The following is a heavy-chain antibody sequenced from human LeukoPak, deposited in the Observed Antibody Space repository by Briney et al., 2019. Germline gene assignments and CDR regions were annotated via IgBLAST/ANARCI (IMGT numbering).Heavy chain of an antibody. V-gene: IGHV4-59*01. D-gene: IGHD3-9*01. CDR3: ARRKETGYVYFDH. Sequence: PSETLSLTCTVSGVSISYYYWSWVRQPPGKGLEWIGYIYHTGSAIYNPSLESRVTMSVDTSKNQFSLNLRSVTDADSAVYYCARRKETGYVYFDHWGQGRLVTVSS. CDR1: GVSISYYY. CDR2: IYHTGSA. J-gene: IGHJ4*02.